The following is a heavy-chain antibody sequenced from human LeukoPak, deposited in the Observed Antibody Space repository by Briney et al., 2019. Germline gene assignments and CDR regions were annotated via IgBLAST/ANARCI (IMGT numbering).Heavy chain of an antibody. D-gene: IGHD6-19*01. J-gene: IGHJ4*02. V-gene: IGHV3-7*01. CDR3: ARGGWYYDY. Sequence: GGSLRLSCAASGFTFSSYAMSWVRQAPGKGLEWVANIKQDGSEKYYVDSVKGRSTISRDNAKNSLYLQMNSLRAEDTAVYYCARGGWYYDYWGQGTLVTVSS. CDR2: IKQDGSEK. CDR1: GFTFSSYA.